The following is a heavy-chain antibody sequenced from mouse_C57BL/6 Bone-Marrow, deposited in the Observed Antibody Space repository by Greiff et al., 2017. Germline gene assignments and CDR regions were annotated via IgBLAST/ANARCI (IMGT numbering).Heavy chain of an antibody. V-gene: IGHV1-5*01. CDR1: GYTFTSYW. CDR2: IYPGNSDT. D-gene: IGHD2-4*01. J-gene: IGHJ3*01. CDR3: TCYDYDVGAWFAY. Sequence: EVQLQQSGTVLVRPGASVKMSCKTSGYTFTSYWMHWVKQRPGPGLEWIGDIYPGNSDTSYNRKFKGKAKLTAVTSASTAYMELSSLANEYSAVYYCTCYDYDVGAWFAYWGQGTLVTVSA.